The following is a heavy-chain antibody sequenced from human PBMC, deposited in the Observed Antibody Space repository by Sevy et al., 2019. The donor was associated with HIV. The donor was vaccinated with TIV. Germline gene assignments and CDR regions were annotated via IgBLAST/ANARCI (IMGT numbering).Heavy chain of an antibody. CDR1: GFTFSNAW. D-gene: IGHD2-2*01. V-gene: IGHV3-15*07. CDR2: IKSKTDGGTT. Sequence: GGSLRLSCAASGFTFSNAWMNWVRQAPGKGLEWVGRIKSKTDGGTTDYAAPVKGRFTISRDDSKNTLYLQMNSLKTEDTAVYYCTTDHGARAGVLVPAATKVFDYWGQGTLVTVSS. J-gene: IGHJ4*02. CDR3: TTDHGARAGVLVPAATKVFDY.